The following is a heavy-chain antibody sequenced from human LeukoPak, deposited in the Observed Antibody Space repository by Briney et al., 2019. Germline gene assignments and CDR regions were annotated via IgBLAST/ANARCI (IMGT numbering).Heavy chain of an antibody. CDR2: ISGCGRSR. D-gene: IGHD3-10*01. J-gene: IGHJ5*02. CDR1: GFSFSSYV. Sequence: PGVSLRLSYAASGFSFSSYVLIWLRQAAGKGLKWVSAISGCGRSRDYADSVKVQFTISRDYSKHTLYLQMNRQRVGDTGGYDCVKEWEYYGWGKSNWCDPWGQGTLVTVSS. V-gene: IGHV3-23*01. CDR3: VKEWEYYGWGKSNWCDP.